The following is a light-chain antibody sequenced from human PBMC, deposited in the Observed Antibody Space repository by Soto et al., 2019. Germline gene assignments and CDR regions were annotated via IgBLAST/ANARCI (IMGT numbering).Light chain of an antibody. CDR1: QHIRNY. CDR3: QQYDDVPAMT. Sequence: DIQRTQSPSSLSASVVYGVTITCQESQHIRNYLNWHQQKPGKDPKLLIYDASNLERGVPSRFSGSGSGTNFTFTISSLQPEDIAIYYCQQYDDVPAMTFGGGTKVDIK. V-gene: IGKV1-33*01. J-gene: IGKJ4*01. CDR2: DAS.